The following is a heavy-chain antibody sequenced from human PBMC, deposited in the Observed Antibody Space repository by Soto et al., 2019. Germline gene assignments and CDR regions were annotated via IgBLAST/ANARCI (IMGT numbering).Heavy chain of an antibody. Sequence: GAPVKVSSKTSGDTFSSYYLHWVRQAPGQGLEWMGIINPRGGSTSYAQKFQGRVTVTRDTSTRTVYMELSSLRSEDTAVYYCARGNTYGSGNYAKIDTWGQGTLVTVS. V-gene: IGHV1-46*01. CDR2: INPRGGST. CDR3: ARGNTYGSGNYAKIDT. D-gene: IGHD3-10*01. J-gene: IGHJ5*02. CDR1: GDTFSSYY.